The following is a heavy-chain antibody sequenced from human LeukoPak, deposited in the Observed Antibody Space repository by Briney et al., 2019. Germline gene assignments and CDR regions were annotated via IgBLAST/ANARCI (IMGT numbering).Heavy chain of an antibody. J-gene: IGHJ4*02. CDR2: ISASGAST. V-gene: IGHV3-23*01. Sequence: GGSLRLSCAASGFTFSNYAMSWVRQAPGKGLEWVSAISASGASTYHADSVKGRFTISRDNSKNSLYLQMSSLRGEDTAVYFCAKGSGSGWYSGFDFWGQGTLLTVSS. CDR1: GFTFSNYA. D-gene: IGHD6-19*01. CDR3: AKGSGSGWYSGFDF.